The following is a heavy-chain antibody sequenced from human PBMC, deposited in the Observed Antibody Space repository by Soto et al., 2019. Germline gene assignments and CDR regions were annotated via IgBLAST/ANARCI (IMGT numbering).Heavy chain of an antibody. CDR2: IYPGDSDT. D-gene: IGHD3-22*01. Sequence: GESLKISCKGSGYSFTTHWIGWVRQMPGKGLEWMGVIYPGDSDTKYSPSFQGQVTISADKSISTAYLQWSSLKASDTAMYYCARRAYYYDSSGYYSGSYFDYWGQGTLVTVSS. V-gene: IGHV5-51*01. CDR3: ARRAYYYDSSGYYSGSYFDY. CDR1: GYSFTTHW. J-gene: IGHJ4*02.